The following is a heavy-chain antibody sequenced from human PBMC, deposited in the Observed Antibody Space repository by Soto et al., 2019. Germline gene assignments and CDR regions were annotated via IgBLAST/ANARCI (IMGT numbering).Heavy chain of an antibody. CDR2: INTYNGST. Sequence: GASVKVSCKASGYTFTTYGISWVRQAPGQGLEWMGWINTYNGSTNYAQQLQGRVTMTTDTSTSTAYMELRSLRSDDTAVYYCAREAVARTKGFDYWGQGTLVTVSS. V-gene: IGHV1-18*01. D-gene: IGHD6-19*01. CDR1: GYTFTTYG. CDR3: AREAVARTKGFDY. J-gene: IGHJ4*02.